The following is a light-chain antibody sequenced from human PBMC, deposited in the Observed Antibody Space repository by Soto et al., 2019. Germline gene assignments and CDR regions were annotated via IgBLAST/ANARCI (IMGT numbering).Light chain of an antibody. Sequence: QSVLTQPPSISAAPGQQVTISCRGSSSNIGNNYVSWYQQLPGAAPKLLIYEDHKRPSGIPDRFSGSKSGTSATLGISGLQTEDEADYYCGTWEWGGTFGTGTKLTVL. CDR3: GTWEWGGT. CDR1: SSNIGNNY. J-gene: IGLJ1*01. CDR2: EDH. V-gene: IGLV1-51*02.